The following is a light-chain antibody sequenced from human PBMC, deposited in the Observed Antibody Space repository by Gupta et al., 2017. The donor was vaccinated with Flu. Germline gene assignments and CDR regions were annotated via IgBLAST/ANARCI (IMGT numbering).Light chain of an antibody. CDR3: QTWGTGIHV. J-gene: IGLJ3*02. CDR1: SGHSSYA. CDR2: LNSDGSH. Sequence: QLVLPQSPSASASLGASVKLTCTLSSGHSSYAIAWHLQQPEKGPRYLMKLNSDGSHSKGDGIPDRFSGSSSGAERYLTISSLQSEDEADYYCQTWGTGIHVFGGGTKLTVL. V-gene: IGLV4-69*01.